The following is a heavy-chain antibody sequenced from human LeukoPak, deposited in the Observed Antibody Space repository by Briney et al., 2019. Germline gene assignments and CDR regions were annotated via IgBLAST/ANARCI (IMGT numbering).Heavy chain of an antibody. V-gene: IGHV3-23*01. J-gene: IGHJ4*02. CDR2: TSGSSGNT. Sequence: GGSLRLSCAASGFTFSSSVMSWVRQAPGKGLEWVSSTSGSSGNTYYADSVKGRFTISRDNSKNTIYLQVNSLRAEDTGVYYCAKRSPQGFFDYWGQGTLVTVSS. CDR1: GFTFSSSV. CDR3: AKRSPQGFFDY.